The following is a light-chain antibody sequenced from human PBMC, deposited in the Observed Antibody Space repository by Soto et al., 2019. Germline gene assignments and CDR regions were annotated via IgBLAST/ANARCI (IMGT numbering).Light chain of an antibody. CDR3: QQYNSYSLT. CDR2: KAS. V-gene: IGKV1-5*03. J-gene: IGKJ1*01. CDR1: QSISSW. Sequence: TQYPATLSVSPGERATLSCRASQSISSWLAWYQQKPGKAPKLLIYKASSLESGVPARFSGSGSGTEFTLTISSLQPDDFATYYCQQYNSYSLTFGQGTKVDIK.